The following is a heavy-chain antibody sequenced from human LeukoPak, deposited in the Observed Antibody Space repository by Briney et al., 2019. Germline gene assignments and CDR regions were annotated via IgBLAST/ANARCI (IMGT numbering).Heavy chain of an antibody. V-gene: IGHV3-33*01. D-gene: IGHD3-16*01. CDR1: GFTFSSYG. CDR3: ARGGDRNSGFDP. Sequence: PGGSLRLSCAASGFTFSSYGMHWVRQAPGKGLEWVAVIWYDGSNKYYADSVKGRFTISRDNSKNTLYLQMNSLRAEDTAVYYCARGGDRNSGFDPWGQGTLVTVSS. J-gene: IGHJ5*02. CDR2: IWYDGSNK.